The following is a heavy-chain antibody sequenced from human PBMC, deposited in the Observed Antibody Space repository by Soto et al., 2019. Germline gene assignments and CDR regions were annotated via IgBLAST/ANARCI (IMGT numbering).Heavy chain of an antibody. CDR3: VRDYNWAFDY. Sequence: GSRRLSCAGSGFTFRIYSMNWFRQVPGKGLEWISYISRSGDAVSYADSAKGRFTISRDNANNSLYLQMNSLRDEDTALYYCVRDYNWAFDYWGQGVLGTVSS. V-gene: IGHV3-48*02. D-gene: IGHD1-1*01. CDR1: GFTFRIYS. CDR2: ISRSGDAV. J-gene: IGHJ4*02.